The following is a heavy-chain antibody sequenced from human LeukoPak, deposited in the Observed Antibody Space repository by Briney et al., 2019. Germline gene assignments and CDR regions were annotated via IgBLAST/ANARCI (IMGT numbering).Heavy chain of an antibody. CDR3: ARSGYSSGWYTDY. CDR1: GGSISSGSYY. J-gene: IGHJ4*02. D-gene: IGHD6-19*01. Sequence: SETLSLTCTVSGGSISSGSYYWSWIRQPAGKGLEWIGRIYTSGSTNYSPSLKSRVTISVDTSKNQFSLKLSSVTAADTAVYYCARSGYSSGWYTDYWGQGTLVTVSS. CDR2: IYTSGST. V-gene: IGHV4-61*02.